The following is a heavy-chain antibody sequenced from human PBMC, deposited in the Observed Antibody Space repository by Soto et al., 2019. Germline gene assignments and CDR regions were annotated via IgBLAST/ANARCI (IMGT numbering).Heavy chain of an antibody. V-gene: IGHV3-30*18. J-gene: IGHJ4*02. Sequence: PGGSLRLSCAASGFTFSSYGMHWVRQAPGKGLEWVAVISYDGSNKYYADSVKGRFTISRDNSKNTLYLQMNSLRAEDTAVYYCGKDSGLGYYDSSGLDYWGQGTLVTVSS. CDR1: GFTFSSYG. D-gene: IGHD3-22*01. CDR2: ISYDGSNK. CDR3: GKDSGLGYYDSSGLDY.